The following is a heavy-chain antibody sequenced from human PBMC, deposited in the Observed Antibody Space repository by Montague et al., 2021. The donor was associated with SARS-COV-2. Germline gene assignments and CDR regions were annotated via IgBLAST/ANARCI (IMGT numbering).Heavy chain of an antibody. CDR3: ARVRDSSGHVY. V-gene: IGHV4-30-4*01. J-gene: IGHJ4*02. D-gene: IGHD3-22*01. Sequence: TLSLTCTVSGGSISSDDYYWSWIRQPPGKGLEWIGYIFYSGSAYYSPSLESRSTISIDTSKNQFSLRLTSVTAADTAVYYCARVRDSSGHVYWGQGTLVTVSS. CDR2: IFYSGSA. CDR1: GGSISSDDYY.